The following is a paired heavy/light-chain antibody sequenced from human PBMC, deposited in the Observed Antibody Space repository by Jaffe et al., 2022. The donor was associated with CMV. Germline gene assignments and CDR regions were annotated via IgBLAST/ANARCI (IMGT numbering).Light chain of an antibody. Sequence: QSVLTQPPSASGTPGQRVTISCSGSTSNIGSNTVGWYQVVPGTAPKLLIYKNNQRPSGVPDRFSGSKSGTSASLAISGLQSEDETDYYCAAWDDRLNAPVFGGGTTLTVL. CDR2: KNN. V-gene: IGLV1-44*01. CDR3: AAWDDRLNAPV. J-gene: IGLJ2*01. CDR1: TSNIGSNT.
Heavy chain of an antibody. D-gene: IGHD5-18*01. J-gene: IGHJ4*02. V-gene: IGHV3-33*01. Sequence: QVHLVESGGGVVQPGTSLRLSCAASGFTFRSYVMHWVRQAPGKGLEWLALIWHDGSKTYYADSVKGRCTTSRDNSKNTVNLQLDSLRAEDTAVYYCARMWDTAILIDSWGQGTLVTVPS. CDR1: GFTFRSYV. CDR3: ARMWDTAILIDS. CDR2: IWHDGSKT.